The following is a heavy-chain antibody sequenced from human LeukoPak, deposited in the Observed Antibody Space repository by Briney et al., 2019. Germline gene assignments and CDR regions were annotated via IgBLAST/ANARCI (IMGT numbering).Heavy chain of an antibody. D-gene: IGHD3-10*01. CDR1: GCTFSSYA. CDR2: ISGSGGST. CDR3: AKDTSMVRGAHDY. J-gene: IGHJ4*02. Sequence: GGSLRLSSAASGCTFSSYAMSWVRQAPGKGLEWVSAISGSGGSTYYADSVKGRFTISRDNSKNTLYLQMNSLRAEDTAVYYCAKDTSMVRGAHDYWGQGTLVTVSS. V-gene: IGHV3-23*01.